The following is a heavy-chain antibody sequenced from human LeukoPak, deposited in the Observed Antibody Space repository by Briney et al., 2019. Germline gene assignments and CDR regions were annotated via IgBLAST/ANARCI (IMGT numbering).Heavy chain of an antibody. CDR2: ISGSYII. J-gene: IGHJ4*02. Sequence: GGSLRLSCAASGFTFSDYYMSWIRQAPGKGLEWVAYISGSYIIYYADSVKGRFTISRDNAKNSLYPQMNSLRAEDTAVYYCARGSRSSWNRYYFDYWGQGTLVTVSS. CDR3: ARGSRSSWNRYYFDY. V-gene: IGHV3-11*04. CDR1: GFTFSDYY. D-gene: IGHD6-13*01.